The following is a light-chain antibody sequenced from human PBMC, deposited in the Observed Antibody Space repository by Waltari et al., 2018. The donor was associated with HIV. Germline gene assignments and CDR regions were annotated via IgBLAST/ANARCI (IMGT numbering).Light chain of an antibody. CDR1: QSVLYSSNNKNY. CDR3: QQYYSTPYT. V-gene: IGKV4-1*01. Sequence: DIVMTQSPDSLAVSLGERATINCKSSQSVLYSSNNKNYLALYQQKPGQPPKLLMYWASTRESGVPDRFSGSGSGTDFTLTISSLQAEDVAVYYCQQYYSTPYTFGQGTKLEIK. CDR2: WAS. J-gene: IGKJ2*01.